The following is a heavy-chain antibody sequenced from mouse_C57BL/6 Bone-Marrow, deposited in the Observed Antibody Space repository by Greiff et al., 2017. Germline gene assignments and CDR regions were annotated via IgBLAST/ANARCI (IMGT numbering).Heavy chain of an antibody. V-gene: IGHV1-81*01. CDR2: IYPRSGNT. CDR1: GYTFTGYG. CDR3: ARPYPNRAWFAY. Sequence: VKLVESGAELARPGASVKLSCKASGYTFTGYGISWVKQRTGQGLEWIGEIYPRSGNTYYNEKFKGKATLTADKSSSTAYMELRSLTSEDSAVYFCARPYPNRAWFAYWGQGTLVTVSA. J-gene: IGHJ3*01. D-gene: IGHD4-1*01.